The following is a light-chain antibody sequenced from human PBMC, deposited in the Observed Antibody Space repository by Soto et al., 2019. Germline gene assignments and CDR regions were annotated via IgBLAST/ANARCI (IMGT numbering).Light chain of an antibody. CDR2: GAS. CDR3: QQYGNSPPYT. V-gene: IGKV3-20*01. CDR1: QSVSSSY. Sequence: EIVLTQSPGTLSLSPGERATLSCRASQSVSSSYLAWYQQKPGQAPRLLIYGASSRATGIADRFSGSWSGTDFTLTISRLEHEDVAVYYCQQYGNSPPYTFGQGTKLEIK. J-gene: IGKJ2*01.